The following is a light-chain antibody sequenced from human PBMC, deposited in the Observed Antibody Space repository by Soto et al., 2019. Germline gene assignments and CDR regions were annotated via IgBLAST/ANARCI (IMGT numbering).Light chain of an antibody. Sequence: EIVMTQSPATLSVSPGERATLSCRASQSVSSNLAWYQQKPGQAPRLLIYGASPRVTGIPARFSGSGCGTGVPLTTSSLPSEDFAVYYCQQYNNWPGTFGPGTKVDIK. CDR1: QSVSSN. J-gene: IGKJ3*01. CDR2: GAS. V-gene: IGKV3-15*01. CDR3: QQYNNWPGT.